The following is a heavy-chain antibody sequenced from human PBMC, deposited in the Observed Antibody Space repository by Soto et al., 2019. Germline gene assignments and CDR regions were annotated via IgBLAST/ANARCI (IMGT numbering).Heavy chain of an antibody. CDR2: VYYSGST. Sequence: SETLSLTCTVSDGSISTYYWSWIRQPPGKGLEWIGYVYYSGSTNYNPSLKSRVTISVDTSKNQFSLKLNSVTATDTAVYFCARHISGWYRGFDYWGPGTLVTVSS. V-gene: IGHV4-59*08. J-gene: IGHJ4*02. D-gene: IGHD6-19*01. CDR3: ARHISGWYRGFDY. CDR1: DGSISTYY.